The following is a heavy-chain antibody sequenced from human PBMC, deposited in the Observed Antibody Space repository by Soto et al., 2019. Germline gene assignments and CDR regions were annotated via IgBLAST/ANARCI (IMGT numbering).Heavy chain of an antibody. CDR3: ARDGLPPYDFWRGSDPTTYGMDV. CDR2: IYYSGST. Sequence: SETLSLTCTVSGGSISSGGYYWSWIRQHPGKGLEWIGYIYYSGSTYYNPSLKSRVTISVDTSKNQFSLKLSSVTAADTAVYYCARDGLPPYDFWRGSDPTTYGMDVWGQGTTVTVSS. V-gene: IGHV4-31*03. D-gene: IGHD3-3*01. J-gene: IGHJ6*02. CDR1: GGSISSGGYY.